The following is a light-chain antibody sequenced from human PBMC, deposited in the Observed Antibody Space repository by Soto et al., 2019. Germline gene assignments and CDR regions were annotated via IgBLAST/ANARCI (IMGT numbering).Light chain of an antibody. CDR1: QSVSSIY. J-gene: IGKJ5*01. CDR2: GAS. CDR3: QQYGSSPPIT. V-gene: IGKV3-20*01. Sequence: EIELTQSPGTLSLSPGERATLSCRASQSVSSIYLAWYQHKPGQAPRLLIYGASSRATGIPDRFSGSGSGTDFTLTISRLEPEDFAVYYCQQYGSSPPITFGQGTRLEIK.